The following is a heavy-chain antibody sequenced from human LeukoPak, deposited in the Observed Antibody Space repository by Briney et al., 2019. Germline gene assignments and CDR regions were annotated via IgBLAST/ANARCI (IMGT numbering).Heavy chain of an antibody. Sequence: RRSLRLSCAASGFTFSSYEMNWVRQAPGKGLEWVSSVSSSSSYIYYADSVKGRFTISRDNANNSLYLQMHSLRAEDTAVYYCARDLMGWDLHYFDYWGQGTLVTVSS. CDR1: GFTFSSYE. V-gene: IGHV3-21*01. D-gene: IGHD1-26*01. CDR3: ARDLMGWDLHYFDY. CDR2: VSSSSSYI. J-gene: IGHJ4*02.